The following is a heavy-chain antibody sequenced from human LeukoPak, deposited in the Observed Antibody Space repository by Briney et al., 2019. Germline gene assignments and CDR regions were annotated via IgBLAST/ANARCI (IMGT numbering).Heavy chain of an antibody. V-gene: IGHV7-4-1*02. Sequence: ASVKVSCKASGYTFTSYYMHWVRQAPGQGLEWMGWINTNTGNPTYAQGFTGRFVFSLDTSVSTAYLQISSLKAEDTAVYYCARDSAHDNWNYEDYYYGMDVWGQGTTVTVSS. D-gene: IGHD1-7*01. J-gene: IGHJ6*02. CDR1: GYTFTSYY. CDR3: ARDSAHDNWNYEDYYYGMDV. CDR2: INTNTGNP.